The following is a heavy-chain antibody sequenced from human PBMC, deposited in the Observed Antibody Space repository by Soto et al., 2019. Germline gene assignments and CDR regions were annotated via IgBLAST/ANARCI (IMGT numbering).Heavy chain of an antibody. CDR1: GGSISTYY. V-gene: IGHV4-59*01. CDR3: ARETTSGSYWDL. D-gene: IGHD1-26*01. Sequence: QEQLQESGPGLVKPSDTLSLTCTVSGGSISTYYWSWIRQPPGKGLEWIGYIYHSGATYNPSLESRVIISEDTSKNQFSLKLSSVTAADTAVYYCARETTSGSYWDLWGQGTLVTVSS. J-gene: IGHJ5*02. CDR2: IYHSGA.